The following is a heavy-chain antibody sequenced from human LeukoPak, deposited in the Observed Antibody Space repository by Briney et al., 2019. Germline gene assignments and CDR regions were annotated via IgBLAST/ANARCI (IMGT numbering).Heavy chain of an antibody. CDR2: MNPNSGNT. Sequence: ASVKVSCKASGYTFTSYDINWVRQATGQGLEWMGWMNPNSGNTGYAQKFQGRVTMTRNTSISTAYMELSSLRSEDTAVYYCARAHHVLLGTDYWGQGTLVTVSS. J-gene: IGHJ4*02. V-gene: IGHV1-8*01. D-gene: IGHD3-16*01. CDR1: GYTFTSYD. CDR3: ARAHHVLLGTDY.